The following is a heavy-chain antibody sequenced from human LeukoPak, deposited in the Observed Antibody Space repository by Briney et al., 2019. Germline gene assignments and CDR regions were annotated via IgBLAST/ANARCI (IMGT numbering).Heavy chain of an antibody. J-gene: IGHJ5*02. D-gene: IGHD5-18*01. CDR3: ASHDTAMVTWWFDP. CDR2: IIPIFGTA. V-gene: IGHV1-69*01. CDR1: GGTFSSYA. Sequence: SVKVSCKASGGTFSSYAISWVRQAPGQGLEWMGGIIPIFGTANYAQKFQGRVTITADESTSTAYVELSSLRSEDTAVYYCASHDTAMVTWWFDPWGQGTLVTVSS.